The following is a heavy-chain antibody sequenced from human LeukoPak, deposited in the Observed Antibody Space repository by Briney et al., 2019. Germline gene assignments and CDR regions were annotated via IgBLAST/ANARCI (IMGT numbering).Heavy chain of an antibody. CDR3: AKDRAEDIVGGFDY. D-gene: IGHD2-15*01. V-gene: IGHV3-9*01. CDR2: ISWNSGSI. CDR1: GFTFDDYA. Sequence: GRSLRHSCAASGFTFDDYAMHWVRQAPGKGLEWVSGISWNSGSIGYADSVKGRFTISRDNAKNSLYLQMNSLRAEDTALYYCAKDRAEDIVGGFDYWGQGTLVTVSS. J-gene: IGHJ4*02.